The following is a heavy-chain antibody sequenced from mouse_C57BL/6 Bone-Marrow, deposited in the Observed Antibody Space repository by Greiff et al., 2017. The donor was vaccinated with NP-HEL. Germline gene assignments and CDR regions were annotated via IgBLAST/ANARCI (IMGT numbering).Heavy chain of an antibody. CDR1: GFTFSDYG. J-gene: IGHJ4*01. Sequence: EVMLVESGGGLVQPGGSLKLSCAASGFTFSDYGMAWVRQAPRKGPEWVAFISNLAYSIYYADTVTGRFTISRANAKNTLYLEMSSLRSEDTAMYYCARILAHYAMDYWGQGTSVTVSS. V-gene: IGHV5-15*01. CDR3: ARILAHYAMDY. CDR2: ISNLAYSI.